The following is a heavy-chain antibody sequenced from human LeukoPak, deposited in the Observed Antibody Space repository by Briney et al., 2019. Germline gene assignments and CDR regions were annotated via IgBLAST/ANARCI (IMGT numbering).Heavy chain of an antibody. J-gene: IGHJ3*02. CDR2: INPNSGGT. V-gene: IGHV1-2*02. CDR3: ARVDTMIVVAPDDAFDI. CDR1: GYTFTGYY. D-gene: IGHD3-22*01. Sequence: ASVKVSCKASGYTFTGYYMHWVRQAPGQGLKWMGWINPNSGGTNYAQKFQGRVTMTRDTSISTAYMELSRLRSDDTAVYYCARVDTMIVVAPDDAFDIWGQGAMVTVSS.